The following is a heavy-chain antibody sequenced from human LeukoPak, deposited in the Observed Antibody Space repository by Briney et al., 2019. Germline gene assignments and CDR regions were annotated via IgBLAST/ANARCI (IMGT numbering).Heavy chain of an antibody. Sequence: SETLSLTCAVYGGSFSGYYWSWIRQPPGKGLEWMGEINHSGSTNYNPSLKSRVTISVDTSKNQFSLKLTSVTSADTAVYYCVRGARMRWYCVLWEGGTVVSVS. CDR3: VRGARMRWYCVL. V-gene: IGHV4-34*01. CDR2: INHSGST. J-gene: IGHJ2*01. CDR1: GGSFSGYY.